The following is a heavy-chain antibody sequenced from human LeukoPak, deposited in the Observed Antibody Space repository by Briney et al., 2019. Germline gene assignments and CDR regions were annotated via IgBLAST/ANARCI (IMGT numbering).Heavy chain of an antibody. J-gene: IGHJ4*02. CDR3: ASPHMGGSALTDFDC. V-gene: IGHV4-39*01. CDR1: GASISSSNYY. D-gene: IGHD1-26*01. CDR2: IYYSGST. Sequence: SETLSLTCTVSGASISSSNYYWGWIRQPPGKGLEWIASIYYSGSTSYNPSLKSRVTISVDTSKNQFSLKVSSVTAADTAVYSCASPHMGGSALTDFDCWGQGTPVPVS.